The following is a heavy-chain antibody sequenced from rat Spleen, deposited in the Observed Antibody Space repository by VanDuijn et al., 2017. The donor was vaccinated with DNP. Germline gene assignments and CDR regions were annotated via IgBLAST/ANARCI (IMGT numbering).Heavy chain of an antibody. D-gene: IGHD1-12*02. Sequence: EVQLVESGGDLVQPGRSLKLSCVASGFTFDYYWMTWIRHIPGKGLEWVASITRGGTTTNYRDSVKGRFTISRDDARNTLYLQMNSLTPEDSATYYCAREGDCYDGSFLDALDAWGQGTSVTVSS. CDR3: AREGDCYDGSFLDALDA. CDR1: GFTFDYYW. J-gene: IGHJ4*01. CDR2: ITRGGTTT. V-gene: IGHV5-31*01.